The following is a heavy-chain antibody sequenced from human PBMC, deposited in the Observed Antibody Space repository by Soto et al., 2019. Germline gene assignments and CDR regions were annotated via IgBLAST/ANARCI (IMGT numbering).Heavy chain of an antibody. Sequence: QVQLVQSGAEVKKPGASVKVSCKASGYTFTSYAMHWVRQAPGQRLEWMGWINAGNGNTKYSQKFQGRVTITRDTAASTAYMELSSLRSEDTAVYYCARDMYNILTGYNGDYYYGMDVWGQGTTVTVSS. CDR2: INAGNGNT. CDR1: GYTFTSYA. CDR3: ARDMYNILTGYNGDYYYGMDV. D-gene: IGHD3-9*01. V-gene: IGHV1-3*01. J-gene: IGHJ6*02.